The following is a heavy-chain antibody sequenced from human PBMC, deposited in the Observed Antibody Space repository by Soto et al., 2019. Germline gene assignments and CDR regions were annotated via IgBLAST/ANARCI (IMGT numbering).Heavy chain of an antibody. CDR2: IYPGDSDT. D-gene: IGHD6-6*01. V-gene: IGHV5-51*01. CDR3: VVYSSSSGRHFDY. CDR1: GYIFSKYW. J-gene: IGHJ4*02. Sequence: GESLKISCKSSGYIFSKYWIGWVRQMPGKGLEWMGIIYPGDSDTRYSPSFQGQVTISADKSITTAYLQWRSLKASDTAIYYCVVYSSSSGRHFDYWGQGTLVTVSS.